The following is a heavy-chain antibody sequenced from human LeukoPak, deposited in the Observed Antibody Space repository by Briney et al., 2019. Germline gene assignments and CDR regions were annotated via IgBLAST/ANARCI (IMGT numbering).Heavy chain of an antibody. J-gene: IGHJ4*02. V-gene: IGHV3-30*18. CDR2: ISYDGSNK. CDR3: AKEPRGSYPYYLDY. CDR1: GFTFSSYG. D-gene: IGHD1-26*01. Sequence: PGGSLRLSCAASGFTFSSYGMHWARQAPGKGLEWVAVISYDGSNKYYADSVKGRFTISRDNSKNTLYLLMNSLRADDTAVYYCAKEPRGSYPYYLDYWGQGTLVTVSS.